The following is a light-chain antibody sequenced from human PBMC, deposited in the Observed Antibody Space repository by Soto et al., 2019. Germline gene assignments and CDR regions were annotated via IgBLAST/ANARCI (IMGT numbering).Light chain of an antibody. CDR3: SSYSATDDVV. V-gene: IGLV2-8*01. J-gene: IGLJ3*02. CDR1: SSDVGNYNY. CDR2: EVS. Sequence: QSALTQPPSASGSPGQSVTISCTGSSSDVGNYNYVSWYQQHPGKAPKLLIFEVSHRPSGVPHRFSGSKSGNTASLTVSGLQPEDEADYYCSSYSATDDVVFGGGTKLTVL.